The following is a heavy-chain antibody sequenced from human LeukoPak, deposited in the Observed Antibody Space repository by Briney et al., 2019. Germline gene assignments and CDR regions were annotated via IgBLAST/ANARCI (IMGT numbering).Heavy chain of an antibody. CDR3: ARVQYSSSPRPFDY. V-gene: IGHV3-21*01. D-gene: IGHD6-6*01. CDR1: GFTFSSYS. CDR2: ITSSSSYI. J-gene: IGHJ4*02. Sequence: GGSLRLSCAASGFTFSSYSMNWVRQAPGKGLEWVSSITSSSSYIYYADSVKGRFTISRDNAKDSLYLQMNSLRAEDTAVYYCARVQYSSSPRPFDYWGQGTLVTVSS.